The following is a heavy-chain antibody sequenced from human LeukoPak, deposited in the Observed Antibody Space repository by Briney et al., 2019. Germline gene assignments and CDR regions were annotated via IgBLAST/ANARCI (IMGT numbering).Heavy chain of an antibody. CDR1: GGSISIYY. CDR3: ARSPSGSYYLFDY. Sequence: PSETLSLTCTVSGGSISIYYWNWIRQPAGKGLEWIGRIFTSGITNYNPSLKSRVTMSVDTSKNQFSLNLSSVTAADTAVYYCARSPSGSYYLFDYWGLGTLVTVSS. V-gene: IGHV4-4*07. D-gene: IGHD1-26*01. J-gene: IGHJ4*02. CDR2: IFTSGIT.